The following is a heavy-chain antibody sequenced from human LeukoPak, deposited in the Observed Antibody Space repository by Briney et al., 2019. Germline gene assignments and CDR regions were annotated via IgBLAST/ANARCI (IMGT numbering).Heavy chain of an antibody. V-gene: IGHV3-48*01. CDR2: ISSGSNTI. CDR1: GFTFSSYS. J-gene: IGHJ6*03. D-gene: IGHD2-15*01. CDR3: AKNGDRGAYCSGGSCYPYFYYYMDV. Sequence: GGSLRLSCAASGFTFSSYSMKWIRQAPGKGLEWVSYISSGSNTIYYADSVNGRFTISRDNSKNTLYLQMNSLRAEDTAIYYCAKNGDRGAYCSGGSCYPYFYYYMDVWGKGTTVTISS.